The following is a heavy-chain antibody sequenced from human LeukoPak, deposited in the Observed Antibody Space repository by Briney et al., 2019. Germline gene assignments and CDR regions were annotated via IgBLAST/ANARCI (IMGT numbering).Heavy chain of an antibody. CDR3: ARSGQSRTSVGANFDY. V-gene: IGHV3-33*08. Sequence: GGSLRLSCAASGFTFSSYAMHWVRQAPGKGLEWVAVIWYDGSNKYYADSVKGRFTISRDNSKNTLYLQMNSLRAEDTAVYYCARSGQSRTSVGANFDYWGQGTLVTVSS. CDR1: GFTFSSYA. D-gene: IGHD1-26*01. J-gene: IGHJ4*02. CDR2: IWYDGSNK.